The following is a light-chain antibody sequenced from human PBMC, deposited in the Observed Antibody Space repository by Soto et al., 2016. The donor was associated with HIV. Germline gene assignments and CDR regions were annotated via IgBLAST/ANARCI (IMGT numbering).Light chain of an antibody. J-gene: IGLJ1*01. CDR1: NIGSKG. CDR3: HVWDSNGGRGV. Sequence: SYELTQPPSVSVAPGETARITCGGNNIGSKGVHWYQQKPGQAPILVVFDDSDRPSGIPERFSGSNSGDTATLTISRVAAGDEADYYCHVWDSNGGRGVFGTGTKATVL. V-gene: IGLV3-21*02. CDR2: DDS.